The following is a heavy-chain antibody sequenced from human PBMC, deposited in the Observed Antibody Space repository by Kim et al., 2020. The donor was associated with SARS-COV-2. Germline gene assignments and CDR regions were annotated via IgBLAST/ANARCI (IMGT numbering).Heavy chain of an antibody. D-gene: IGHD4-17*01. CDR3: ARQADYGGNSAFDY. Sequence: SPALKSQVTISVDTSKNQFSLKLRSVTAADTAVNACARQADYGGNSAFDYWGQGTLVTVSS. V-gene: IGHV4-59*08. J-gene: IGHJ4*02.